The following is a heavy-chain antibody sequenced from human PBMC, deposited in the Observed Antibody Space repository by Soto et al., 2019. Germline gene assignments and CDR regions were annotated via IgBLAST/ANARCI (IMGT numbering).Heavy chain of an antibody. Sequence: VQLVQSGAEVKKPGSSVKVFCKASGDTFSSNTISWVRQVPGHGLEWMGRIIPIIGITHYAQNLQGRITSIADEPTTTAHMEPSSLRSEDTAMYDFAISTHDSRYRYYGIDVWGQGTMVTVSS. CDR2: IIPIIGIT. CDR3: AISTHDSRYRYYGIDV. CDR1: GDTFSSNT. D-gene: IGHD3-22*01. J-gene: IGHJ6*02. V-gene: IGHV1-69*02.